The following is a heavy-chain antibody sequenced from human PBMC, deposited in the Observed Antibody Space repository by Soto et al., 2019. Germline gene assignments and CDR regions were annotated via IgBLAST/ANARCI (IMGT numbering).Heavy chain of an antibody. CDR3: ARLMVYANNWFDP. D-gene: IGHD2-8*01. CDR2: INHSGST. V-gene: IGHV4-34*01. J-gene: IGHJ5*02. CDR1: GGSFSGYY. Sequence: SETLSLTCAVYGGSFSGYYWSWIRQPPGKGLEWIGEINHSGSTNYNPSHKSRVTISVDTSKNQFSLKLSSVTAADTAVYYCARLMVYANNWFDPWGQGTLVTVSS.